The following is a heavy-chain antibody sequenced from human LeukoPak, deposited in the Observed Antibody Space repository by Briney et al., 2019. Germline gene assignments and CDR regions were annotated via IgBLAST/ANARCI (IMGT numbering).Heavy chain of an antibody. Sequence: SETLSLTCTVSGGSISSYYWSWIRQPPGKGLEWIGYIYYSGSTNYNPSLKSRVTISVDTSKNQFSLKLSSVTAADTAVYYCARIPWGGYGYGPIDYWGQGTLVTVSS. J-gene: IGHJ4*02. CDR2: IYYSGST. V-gene: IGHV4-59*01. CDR1: GGSISSYY. CDR3: ARIPWGGYGYGPIDY. D-gene: IGHD5-18*01.